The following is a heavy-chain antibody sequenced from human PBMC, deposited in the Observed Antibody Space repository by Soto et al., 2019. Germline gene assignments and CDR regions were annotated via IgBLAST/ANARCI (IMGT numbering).Heavy chain of an antibody. CDR2: ISYDGSNK. J-gene: IGHJ4*02. Sequence: GSLRLSCAASGFTFSSYAMHWVRQAPGKGLEWVAVISYDGSNKYYADSVKGRFTISRDNSKNTLYLQMNSLRAEDTAVYYCAGYYVILTGYNMTIDYWGQETLLTVSS. CDR1: GFTFSSYA. CDR3: AGYYVILTGYNMTIDY. D-gene: IGHD3-9*01. V-gene: IGHV3-30-3*01.